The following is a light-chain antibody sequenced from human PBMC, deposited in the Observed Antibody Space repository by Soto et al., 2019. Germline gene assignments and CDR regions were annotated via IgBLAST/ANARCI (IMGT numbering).Light chain of an antibody. CDR1: SRDVGGYIY. CDR3: SSYTSSSTVV. Sequence: QSALTQPASVSGSPGQSITISCTGTSRDVGGYIYFSWYQQHPGKAPKLMIYDVSNRPSGVSNRFSGSNSGNTASLTISGLQAEDEADYYCSSYTSSSTVVFGGGTKVTVL. V-gene: IGLV2-14*03. CDR2: DVS. J-gene: IGLJ2*01.